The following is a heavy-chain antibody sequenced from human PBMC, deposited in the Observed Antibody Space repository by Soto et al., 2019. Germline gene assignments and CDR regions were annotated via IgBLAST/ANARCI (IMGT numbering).Heavy chain of an antibody. CDR3: ARLWESDGSGYWFSPNVDR. CDR1: GFTFSSYW. Sequence: PGGSLRLSCAVSGFTFSSYWMAWVRQVPGRGLEWLASINEDGSEKKYVDSVKGRFTISRDTAKNSLCLQMNSLTAEDTAVYYCARLWESDGSGYWFSPNVDRWGQGTLVTVPQ. D-gene: IGHD3-22*01. V-gene: IGHV3-7*03. J-gene: IGHJ1*01. CDR2: INEDGSEK.